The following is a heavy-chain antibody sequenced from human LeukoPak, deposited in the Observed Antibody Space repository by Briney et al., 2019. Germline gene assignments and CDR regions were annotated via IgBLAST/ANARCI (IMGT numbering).Heavy chain of an antibody. D-gene: IGHD4-17*01. V-gene: IGHV3-30*03. Sequence: GSLRLSCAASGFTFSSYGMHWVRQAPGKGLEWVAVITYDGSNKYYADSVKGRFTISRDNSKNTLYLQMNSLRAEDTAVCYCATAPYGDPYYFDYWGQGTLVTVSS. CDR2: ITYDGSNK. CDR3: ATAPYGDPYYFDY. J-gene: IGHJ4*02. CDR1: GFTFSSYG.